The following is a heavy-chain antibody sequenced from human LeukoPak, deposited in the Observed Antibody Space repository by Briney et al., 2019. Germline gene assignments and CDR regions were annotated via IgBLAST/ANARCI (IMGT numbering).Heavy chain of an antibody. CDR2: MNPNSGNT. Sequence: ASVKVACKASGYTFTSYDINWVRQATGQGLEWMGWMNPNSGNTDYAQKFQGRVTMTRNTSISTAYMELSSLRSEDTAVYYCARSRGWPYNWFDPWGQGTLVTVSS. D-gene: IGHD2-15*01. CDR3: ARSRGWPYNWFDP. J-gene: IGHJ5*02. V-gene: IGHV1-8*01. CDR1: GYTFTSYD.